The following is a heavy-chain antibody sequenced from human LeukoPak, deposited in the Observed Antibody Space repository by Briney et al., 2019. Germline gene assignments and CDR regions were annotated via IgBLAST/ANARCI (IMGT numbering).Heavy chain of an antibody. CDR1: GFTFSGYS. Sequence: GGPQRLPCAASGFTFSGYSMHWVRQAPRKGLEWVSYISSSSSTIYYADSVKGRFTISRDNDKNSLYLQMNSLRAEDTAVYYCARDPAATGTWWFDPWGQGTLVTVSS. V-gene: IGHV3-48*01. D-gene: IGHD6-13*01. J-gene: IGHJ5*02. CDR2: ISSSSSTI. CDR3: ARDPAATGTWWFDP.